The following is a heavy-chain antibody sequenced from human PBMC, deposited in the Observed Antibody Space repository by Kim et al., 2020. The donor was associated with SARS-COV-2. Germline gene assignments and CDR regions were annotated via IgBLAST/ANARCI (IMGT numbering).Heavy chain of an antibody. J-gene: IGHJ6*02. Sequence: GGSVRLSCAASGFTFSSYGMHWVRQAPGKGLEWVAVISYDGSNKYYADSVKGRFTISRDNSKNTLYLQMNSLRAEDTAVYYCAKAAAAADLYYYYGMDVWGQGTTVTVSS. CDR3: AKAAAAADLYYYYGMDV. CDR1: GFTFSSYG. D-gene: IGHD6-13*01. CDR2: ISYDGSNK. V-gene: IGHV3-30*18.